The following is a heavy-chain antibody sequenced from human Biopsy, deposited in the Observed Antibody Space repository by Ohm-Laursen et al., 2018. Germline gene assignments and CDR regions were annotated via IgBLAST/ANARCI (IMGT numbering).Heavy chain of an antibody. CDR1: TGTFNSYG. J-gene: IGHJ4*02. CDR2: IIPILRTT. CDR3: AREAIGYQLPCDD. V-gene: IGHV1-69*11. D-gene: IGHD2-2*01. Sequence: SSVKVSCKAPTGTFNSYGIIWVRQAPGQGLEWMGRIIPILRTTAYAQTFLGRVTITADSPTSTVDMELTSLTSDDTAVYFCAREAIGYQLPCDDWGQGTLVTISS.